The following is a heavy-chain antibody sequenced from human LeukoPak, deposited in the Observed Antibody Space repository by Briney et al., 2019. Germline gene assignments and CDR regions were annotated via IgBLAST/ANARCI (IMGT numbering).Heavy chain of an antibody. CDR1: GISLSNYA. D-gene: IGHD2-8*01. J-gene: IGHJ4*02. CDR2: ISERGGST. V-gene: IGHV3-23*01. Sequence: GGSLRLSCVVSGISLSNYAMTRVRQAPGKGLVWVSYISERGGSTTYADSVKGRFTISRDNAKNTLYLQMNSLRAEDTAVYYCVRDLILVWTPGDDFDYWGQGTLVTVSS. CDR3: VRDLILVWTPGDDFDY.